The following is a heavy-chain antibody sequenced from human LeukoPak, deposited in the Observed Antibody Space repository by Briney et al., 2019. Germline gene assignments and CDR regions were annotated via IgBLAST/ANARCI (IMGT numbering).Heavy chain of an antibody. J-gene: IGHJ5*02. CDR2: IYPSGGGT. D-gene: IGHD3-22*01. CDR1: GYTFTSYY. Sequence: ASGKVSCKASGYTFTSYYMHWVRQGPGHGLVWMGIIYPSGGGTSYAQKFQGRVTMTRDTSTSTLYMELSRLTSEDTAVYYCARAYSGYSIDLWGQGTLVSVSS. CDR3: ARAYSGYSIDL. V-gene: IGHV1-46*01.